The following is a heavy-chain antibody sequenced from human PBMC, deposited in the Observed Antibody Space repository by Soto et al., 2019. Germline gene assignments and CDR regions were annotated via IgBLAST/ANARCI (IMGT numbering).Heavy chain of an antibody. D-gene: IGHD6-13*01. CDR2: SYYSGNT. J-gene: IGHJ1*01. CDR3: ASQGFSSNWPKYFQH. V-gene: IGHV4-59*01. CDR1: GDSSSRYD. Sequence: SETLSLTSTVSGDSSSRYDWSWIRQPPGKGLEWIGYSYYSGNTNYNPSLKSRVTISLDMSKSQFSLKLNSVTAADTAVYYCASQGFSSNWPKYFQHWGQGTLVTVSS.